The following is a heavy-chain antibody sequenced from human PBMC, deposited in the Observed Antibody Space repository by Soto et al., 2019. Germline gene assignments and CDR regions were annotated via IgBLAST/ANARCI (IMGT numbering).Heavy chain of an antibody. J-gene: IGHJ6*02. Sequence: GGSLRLSCAASGFTFSSYWMSWVRQAPGKGLEWVANIKQDGSEKYYVDSVKGRFTISRDNAKNSLYLQMNSLRAEDTAVYYCARGKWDSSYPNWDYYYYYGMDVWGQGTTVTVSS. CDR3: ARGKWDSSYPNWDYYYYYGMDV. D-gene: IGHD6-6*01. V-gene: IGHV3-7*01. CDR1: GFTFSSYW. CDR2: IKQDGSEK.